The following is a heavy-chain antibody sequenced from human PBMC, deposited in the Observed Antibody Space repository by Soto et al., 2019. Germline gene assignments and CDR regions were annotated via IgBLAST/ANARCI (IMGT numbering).Heavy chain of an antibody. CDR2: INPNSGGT. D-gene: IGHD2-15*01. V-gene: IGHV1-2*02. CDR1: GYTFTGYY. J-gene: IGHJ5*02. Sequence: ASVKVSCKASGYTFTGYYMHWVRQAPGQGLEWMGWINPNSGGTNYAQKFQGRVTMTRDTSISTAYMELSRLRSDDTAVYYCAIEMVVAATRSGLFDTWGQGSLVTVSS. CDR3: AIEMVVAATRSGLFDT.